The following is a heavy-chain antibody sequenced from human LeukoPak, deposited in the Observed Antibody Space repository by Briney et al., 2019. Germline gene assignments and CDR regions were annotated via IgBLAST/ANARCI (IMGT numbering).Heavy chain of an antibody. D-gene: IGHD1-1*01. V-gene: IGHV1-46*01. Sequence: GASVKVPCKASGNTFIGYWIHWVRQAPGQGLEWMGAINPRGDATIGAQKFQGRVTTTRDTSTSTVYIELSSLRSEDTAVYYCAREGQQLKHFDYWGQGTLVTVSS. CDR2: INPRGDAT. CDR1: GNTFIGYW. J-gene: IGHJ4*02. CDR3: AREGQQLKHFDY.